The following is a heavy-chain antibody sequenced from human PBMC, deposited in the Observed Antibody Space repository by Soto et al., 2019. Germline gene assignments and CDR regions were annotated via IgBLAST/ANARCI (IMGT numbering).Heavy chain of an antibody. V-gene: IGHV4-30-4*01. D-gene: IGHD5-12*01. Sequence: SETLSLTCSVSGASIAGDSYYWSWVRQPPGKGLEWIGYIPSRGRPFYNPSLTSRGTISADSSKNQLSLQLTSVTAAGTAVYYCVRDQYSGYDFALWGQGNLVTVSS. CDR2: IPSRGRP. CDR3: VRDQYSGYDFAL. CDR1: GASIAGDSYY. J-gene: IGHJ5*02.